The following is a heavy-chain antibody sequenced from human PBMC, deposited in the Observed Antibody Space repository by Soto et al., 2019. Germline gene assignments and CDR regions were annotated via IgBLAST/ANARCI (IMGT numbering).Heavy chain of an antibody. CDR1: GYTFISYG. CDR2: INAFNGNT. J-gene: IGHJ4*02. D-gene: IGHD6-19*01. V-gene: IGHV1-18*01. Sequence: QVQLVQSGAEVKKPGASVKVSCKASGYTFISYGISWVRQAPGQGLEWMGWINAFNGNTNYAQKLQGRVTMTRDTATCTAYMELSSLRSDGTAVYFCARDLVAGTCFAYWGQGTLVTVSS. CDR3: ARDLVAGTCFAY.